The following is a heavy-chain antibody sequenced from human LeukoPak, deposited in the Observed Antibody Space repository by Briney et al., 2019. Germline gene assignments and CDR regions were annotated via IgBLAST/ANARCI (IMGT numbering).Heavy chain of an antibody. J-gene: IGHJ4*02. CDR3: ARGGAAAPRV. D-gene: IGHD6-13*01. CDR1: GYTFTGYY. CDR2: INPNSGGT. Sequence: EASVKVSCKASGYTFTGYYMHWVRQAPGQGLEWMGWINPNSGGTNYAQKFQGWVTMTRDTSISTAYMELSGLRSDDTAVYYCARGGAAAPRVWGQGTLVTVSS. V-gene: IGHV1-2*04.